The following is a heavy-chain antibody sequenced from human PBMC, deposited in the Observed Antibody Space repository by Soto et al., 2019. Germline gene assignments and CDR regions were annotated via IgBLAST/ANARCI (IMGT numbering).Heavy chain of an antibody. Sequence: EVQLVESGGGLVQPGGSLRLSCAASGFTFSSYWMHWVRQAPGNGLVWLSRINSDGSSATYADSVKGRFTSSRDKAKSTLYLQMNSLRAEDTAMYYCAIAPRYGMDVWGQGITVTVSS. J-gene: IGHJ6*02. CDR1: GFTFSSYW. CDR2: INSDGSSA. V-gene: IGHV3-74*01. CDR3: AIAPRYGMDV.